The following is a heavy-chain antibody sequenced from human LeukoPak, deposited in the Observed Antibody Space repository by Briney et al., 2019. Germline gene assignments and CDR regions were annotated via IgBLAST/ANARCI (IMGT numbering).Heavy chain of an antibody. CDR2: INSDGSST. CDR3: ARVGITMVRGVIITSGMDV. D-gene: IGHD3-10*01. V-gene: IGHV3-74*01. CDR1: GFTFSSYW. Sequence: GGSLRLSCAASGFTFSSYWMHWVRQAPGKGLVWVSRINSDGSSTSYADSVKGRFTISRDNAKNTLYLQMNSLRAEDTAVYYCARVGITMVRGVIITSGMDVWGQGTTVTVSS. J-gene: IGHJ6*02.